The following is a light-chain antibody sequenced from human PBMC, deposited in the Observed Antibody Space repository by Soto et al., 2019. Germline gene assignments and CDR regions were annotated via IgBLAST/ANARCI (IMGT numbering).Light chain of an antibody. Sequence: EIVLTQSPATLSLSPGERATLSCRASQSVSSYLSWYQQKPGQAPRLLIYDASNWATGIPARFSGSGSGTDFTLTISSLEPEDFAVYYCQQRSNWPPYTFGHGTKLEIK. V-gene: IGKV3-11*01. J-gene: IGKJ2*01. CDR3: QQRSNWPPYT. CDR2: DAS. CDR1: QSVSSY.